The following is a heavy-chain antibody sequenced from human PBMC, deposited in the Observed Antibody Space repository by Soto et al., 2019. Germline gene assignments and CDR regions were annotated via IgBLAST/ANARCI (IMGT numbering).Heavy chain of an antibody. D-gene: IGHD2-8*01. J-gene: IGHJ6*02. CDR2: IYYSGST. V-gene: IGHV4-31*03. CDR1: GGSISSCGYY. Sequence: PSETLSLTCTVSGGSISSCGYYWSWIRQHPVKGLEWIGYIYYSGSTYYNPSLKSRVTISVDTSKNQFSLKLSSVTAADTAVYYCAREGKYCTNGVCYAPRASRGYYYYGMDVWGQGTTVT. CDR3: AREGKYCTNGVCYAPRASRGYYYYGMDV.